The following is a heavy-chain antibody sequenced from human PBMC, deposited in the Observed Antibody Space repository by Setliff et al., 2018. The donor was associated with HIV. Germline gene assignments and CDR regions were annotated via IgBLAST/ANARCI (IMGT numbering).Heavy chain of an antibody. CDR3: ARHTIDISLLVVQDPGPFDL. CDR1: GYSFSNHW. V-gene: IGHV5-51*01. J-gene: IGHJ3*01. Sequence: PGESLKISCTGSGYSFSNHWIGWVRQMPGRGLEWVAIIYPQDSDTRYSPSFEGHVTISADTSRYIAYLQWRALKASDTAMYYCARHTIDISLLVVQDPGPFDLWGRGTMVTVSS. D-gene: IGHD3-3*02. CDR2: IYPQDSDT.